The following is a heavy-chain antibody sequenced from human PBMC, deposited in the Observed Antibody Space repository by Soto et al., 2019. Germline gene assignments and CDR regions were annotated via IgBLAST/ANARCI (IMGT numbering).Heavy chain of an antibody. V-gene: IGHV1-8*01. J-gene: IGHJ6*01. Sequence: QVQLVQSGAEVKKPGASVKVSCKASGYTFTSYDINWVRQATGQGREWMGCMNPNSGNTDYAQKFLGRDTTTRNTSIVTAYMELSSLRSEDTAVYYCAREKPSYGIDVWGQGTTVTVSS. CDR1: GYTFTSYD. CDR2: MNPNSGNT. CDR3: AREKPSYGIDV.